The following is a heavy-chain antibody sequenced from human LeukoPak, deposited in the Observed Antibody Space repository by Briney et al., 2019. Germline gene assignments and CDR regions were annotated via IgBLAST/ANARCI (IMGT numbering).Heavy chain of an antibody. CDR1: GYSFSTYS. Sequence: GGSLRLSCVGYGYSFSTYSMTWVRQGPGKGLEWVSSIYNSGSEVFYADSVKGRFTISRDNSQNTLYLQMNSLRVEDTAIYYCAKDVVPDSGWDIDYWGQGTLVTVSP. CDR2: IYNSGSEV. CDR3: AKDVVPDSGWDIDY. J-gene: IGHJ4*02. D-gene: IGHD6-25*01. V-gene: IGHV3-23*05.